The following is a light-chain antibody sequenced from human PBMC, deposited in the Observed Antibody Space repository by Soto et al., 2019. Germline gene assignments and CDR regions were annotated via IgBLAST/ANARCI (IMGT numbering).Light chain of an antibody. CDR2: GAS. Sequence: EIQMTQSPSSLSASVGDRVTITCRASQGISHYLAWYQQKPGKPPTLLIHGASTLQSGVPTRFSGSGSGTDFTLTISRLQPEDFAVYYCQKYNNWPPITFGQGTRLEIK. J-gene: IGKJ5*01. V-gene: IGKV1-27*01. CDR3: QKYNNWPPIT. CDR1: QGISHY.